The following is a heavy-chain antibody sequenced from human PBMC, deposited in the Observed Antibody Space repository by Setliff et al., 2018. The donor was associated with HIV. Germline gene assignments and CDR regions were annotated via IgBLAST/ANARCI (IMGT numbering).Heavy chain of an antibody. CDR1: GYTFTSYA. V-gene: IGHV1-3*01. J-gene: IGHJ4*02. Sequence: ASVKVSCKASGYTFTSYAMHWVRQAPGQRLEWMGWINAGNGNTKYSQKFQGRVTITSDTSASTAYMERSSLRSEDTAVYYRARDRGDRGLVRNYFDYWGQGTLVTVSS. D-gene: IGHD2-15*01. CDR2: INAGNGNT. CDR3: ARDRGDRGLVRNYFDY.